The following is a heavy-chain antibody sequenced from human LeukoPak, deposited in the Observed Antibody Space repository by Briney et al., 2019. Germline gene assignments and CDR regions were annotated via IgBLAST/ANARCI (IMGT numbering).Heavy chain of an antibody. V-gene: IGHV3-53*01. J-gene: IGHJ4*02. D-gene: IGHD6-19*01. CDR3: ARTIREQWLTIDY. CDR2: IYSGGST. Sequence: GGSLRLSCAASGFTVSSNYMSWVRQAPGKGLEWVSVIYSGGSTYYADSVKGRFTISRDNSKNTLYLQMNSLRAEDTAVYYCARTIREQWLTIDYWGQGTLVTFSS. CDR1: GFTVSSNY.